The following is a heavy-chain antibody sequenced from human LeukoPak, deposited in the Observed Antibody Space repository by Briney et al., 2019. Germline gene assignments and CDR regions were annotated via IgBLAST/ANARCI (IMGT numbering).Heavy chain of an antibody. CDR3: AKAKSMYSSSWYDY. CDR2: ISGSGGST. CDR1: GFTFSSYA. J-gene: IGHJ4*02. Sequence: GGSLRLSCAASGFTFSSYAMSWVRQAPGKGLEWVSAISGSGGSTYYADSVKGRFTISRDNSKNTLYLQMNSPRAEDTAVYYCAKAKSMYSSSWYDYWGQGTLVTVSS. V-gene: IGHV3-23*01. D-gene: IGHD6-13*01.